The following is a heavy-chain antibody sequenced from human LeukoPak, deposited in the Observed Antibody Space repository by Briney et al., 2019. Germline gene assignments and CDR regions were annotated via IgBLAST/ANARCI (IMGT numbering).Heavy chain of an antibody. CDR2: ISVRGGST. D-gene: IGHD3-3*01. CDR3: AKDTAGLVLRSPFDY. V-gene: IGHV3-23*01. CDR1: GFTFSTYA. J-gene: IGHJ4*02. Sequence: GGSLRLSCAASGFTFSTYAMNWVRQAPGQGLEWVSVISVRGGSTYYADSVKGRFTISRDNSKNTLYLQMNSLRAEDTAVYYCAKDTAGLVLRSPFDYWGQGTLVTVSS.